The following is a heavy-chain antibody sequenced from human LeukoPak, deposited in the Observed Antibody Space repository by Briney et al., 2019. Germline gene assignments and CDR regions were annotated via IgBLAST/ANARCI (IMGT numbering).Heavy chain of an antibody. J-gene: IGHJ3*02. CDR2: IYYSGST. CDR1: GGSISSSSYY. Sequence: SETLSLTCTVSGGSISSSSYYWGWIRQPPGKGLEWIGSIYYSGSTYYNPSLKSRVTISVDTSKNQFSLKLSSVTAADTAVYYCASYYGHDAFDIWGQGTMVTVSS. V-gene: IGHV4-39*01. CDR3: ASYYGHDAFDI. D-gene: IGHD3-10*01.